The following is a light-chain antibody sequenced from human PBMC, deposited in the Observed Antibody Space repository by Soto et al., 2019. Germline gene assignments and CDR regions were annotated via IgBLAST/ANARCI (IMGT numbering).Light chain of an antibody. CDR3: SSFTSRFTFD. J-gene: IGLJ1*01. V-gene: IGLV2-14*01. CDR1: RSDVGAYNY. Sequence: QSLLTHPASVSGSPGQSIAISCTGTRSDVGAYNYVSWYQQHPGKAPKLMISEVTNRPSGVSDRLSGSKSGNTASLTISGLQAEDEADYYCSSFTSRFTFDIGTGTKVTVL. CDR2: EVT.